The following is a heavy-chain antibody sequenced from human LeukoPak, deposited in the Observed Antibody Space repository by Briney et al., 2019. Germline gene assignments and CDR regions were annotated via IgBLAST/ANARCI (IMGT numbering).Heavy chain of an antibody. CDR3: ARVRGGPPIFDY. Sequence: PGGSLRLSCAASGFTFSSYSMNWVRQAPGKGLEWVSSISSSSSYIYYADSVKGRFTISRDNAKNSLYLQMNSLRAEDTAVYYCARVRGGPPIFDYWGQGTLVTVSS. CDR1: GFTFSSYS. J-gene: IGHJ4*02. CDR2: ISSSSSYI. V-gene: IGHV3-21*01. D-gene: IGHD3-16*01.